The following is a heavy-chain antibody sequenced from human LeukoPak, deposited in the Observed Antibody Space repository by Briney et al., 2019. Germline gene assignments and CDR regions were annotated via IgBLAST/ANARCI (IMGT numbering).Heavy chain of an antibody. CDR1: GFTFSSYA. V-gene: IGHV3-30*14. Sequence: PGGSLRLSCAASGFTFSSYAMHWVRQAPGKGLEWVAVISYDGSNEYYADSVKGRFTISRDNSKNTLYLQMNSLRAEDTAVYYCARDPRGTMVRGKDYYYGMDVWGQETTVTVSS. CDR2: ISYDGSNE. D-gene: IGHD3-10*01. CDR3: ARDPRGTMVRGKDYYYGMDV. J-gene: IGHJ6*02.